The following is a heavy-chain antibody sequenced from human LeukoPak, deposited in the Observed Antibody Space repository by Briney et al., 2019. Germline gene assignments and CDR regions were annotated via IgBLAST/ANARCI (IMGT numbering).Heavy chain of an antibody. CDR1: GFIVSSNY. CDR3: ARVVDYYFDY. Sequence: GGSLRLSCAASGFIVSSNYMSWVRQAPGKGLEWVSVIYSGGSTYYVDSVKGRFTISRDNSKNTLYLQMNSLRAEDTAVYYCARVVDYYFDYWGQGTLVTVSS. D-gene: IGHD6-6*01. J-gene: IGHJ4*02. V-gene: IGHV3-53*01. CDR2: IYSGGST.